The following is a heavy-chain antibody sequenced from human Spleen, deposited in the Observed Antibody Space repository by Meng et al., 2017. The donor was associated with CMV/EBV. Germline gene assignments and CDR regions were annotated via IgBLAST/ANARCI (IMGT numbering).Heavy chain of an antibody. V-gene: IGHV4-39*07. CDR3: ARTPEVGATGAFDI. CDR2: IYYGISP. CDR1: GGSINSRAYY. D-gene: IGHD1-26*01. Sequence: GSLRLSCTVSGGSINSRAYYWGWIRQTPGKGLEWIGNIYYGISPYYNPSLKSRVTMSIDRSKNQVSLKMTSLTAADTAIYYCARTPEVGATGAFDIWGQGTTVTVSS. J-gene: IGHJ3*02.